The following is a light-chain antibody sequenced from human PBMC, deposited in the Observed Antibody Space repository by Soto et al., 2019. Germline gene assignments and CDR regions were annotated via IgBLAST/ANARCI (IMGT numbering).Light chain of an antibody. J-gene: IGLJ1*01. CDR3: SSYTSSSTLYV. CDR1: SGDVGGYNY. CDR2: DVS. Sequence: QSVLTQPASVSGSPGQSITISCTGTSGDVGGYNYVSWYQQHPGKAPKLMIYDVSNRPSGVSNRFSGSKSGNTASPTISGLQAEDEADYYCSSYTSSSTLYVFGTGTKVTVL. V-gene: IGLV2-14*01.